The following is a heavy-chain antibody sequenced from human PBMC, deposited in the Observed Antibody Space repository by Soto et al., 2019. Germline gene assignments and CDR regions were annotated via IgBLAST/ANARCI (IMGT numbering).Heavy chain of an antibody. D-gene: IGHD4-17*01. CDR2: ISYDGSKK. J-gene: IGHJ4*02. CDR1: GFTFSSYG. CDR3: AKDCTQLDYGDYVPCFDY. V-gene: IGHV3-30*18. Sequence: QVQLVESGGGVVQPGRSLRLSCAASGFTFSSYGMHWVRQAPGKGLEWVAVISYDGSKKYYADSVKGRFTISRDNSKNTLYLQMNSLRAEDTAVYYCAKDCTQLDYGDYVPCFDYWGQGTLVTVSS.